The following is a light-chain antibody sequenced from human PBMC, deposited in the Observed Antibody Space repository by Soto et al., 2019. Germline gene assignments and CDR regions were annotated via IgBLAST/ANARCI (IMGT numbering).Light chain of an antibody. CDR3: QQSYNTPRT. J-gene: IGKJ1*01. Sequence: DIQMTQSPSSLSASVGDRVTITCRASQGISTYLNWYQQKPGEAPKVLIYEASSLQSGVPSRFSGSGSGTDFTLTITSLQPEDFATYYCQQSYNTPRTFGQGTKVDI. CDR2: EAS. V-gene: IGKV1-39*01. CDR1: QGISTY.